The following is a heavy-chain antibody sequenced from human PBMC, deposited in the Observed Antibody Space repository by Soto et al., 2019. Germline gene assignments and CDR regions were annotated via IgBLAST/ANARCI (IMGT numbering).Heavy chain of an antibody. J-gene: IGHJ6*02. Sequence: EVQLVETGGGLIQPGGSLRLSCAASGFTVSSNYMSWVRQAPGKGLEWVSVIYSGGSTYYADSLRGRFTISRDNSKNPRYLQMKSLRAEDTAVYYCARDPPATRHGMDVWGQGTTVTVSS. CDR1: GFTVSSNY. V-gene: IGHV3-53*02. CDR3: ARDPPATRHGMDV. CDR2: IYSGGST.